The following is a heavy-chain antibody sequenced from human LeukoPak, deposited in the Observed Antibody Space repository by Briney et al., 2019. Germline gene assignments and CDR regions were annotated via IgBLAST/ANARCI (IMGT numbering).Heavy chain of an antibody. D-gene: IGHD2-2*01. CDR3: AKTQGIDGYCSSTSCYAFDY. V-gene: IGHV3-30*02. J-gene: IGHJ4*02. CDR1: GFTFSSYG. Sequence: GGSLRLSCAASGFTFSSYGMHWVRQAPGKGLEWVAFIRYDGSNKYYADSVKGRFTISRDNSKNTLYLQMNSLRAEDTAVYYCAKTQGIDGYCSSTSCYAFDYWGQGTLVTVSS. CDR2: IRYDGSNK.